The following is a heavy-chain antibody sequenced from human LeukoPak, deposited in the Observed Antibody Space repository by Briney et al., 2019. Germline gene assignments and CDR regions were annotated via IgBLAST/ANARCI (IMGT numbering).Heavy chain of an antibody. J-gene: IGHJ4*02. CDR1: GYTLTELS. V-gene: IGHV1-24*01. CDR2: FDPEDGET. D-gene: IGHD3-3*01. Sequence: ASVKVSCKVSGYTLTELSMHWVRQAPGKGLEWMGGFDPEDGETIYAQKFQGRVTMTEDTSTDTAYMELSSLTSEDTAVYFCARGLWSAHRREYYFDSWGQGTLVTVSS. CDR3: ARGLWSAHRREYYFDS.